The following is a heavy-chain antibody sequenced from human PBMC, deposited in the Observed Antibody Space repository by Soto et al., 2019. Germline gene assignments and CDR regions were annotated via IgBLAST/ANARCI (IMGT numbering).Heavy chain of an antibody. D-gene: IGHD2-15*01. V-gene: IGHV4-59*08. Sequence: HVQLQESGPGLVQPSETLSLTCTVSGDSIGGYYWNWIRQTPGEGLEWIGFIYYTGYTYYNPSLQSRATLSVDTSKNRFSLNLTSVTAADTAMYYCARHGSRDVVRFDYWGQGILVSVSS. CDR1: GDSIGGYY. CDR2: IYYTGYT. J-gene: IGHJ4*02. CDR3: ARHGSRDVVRFDY.